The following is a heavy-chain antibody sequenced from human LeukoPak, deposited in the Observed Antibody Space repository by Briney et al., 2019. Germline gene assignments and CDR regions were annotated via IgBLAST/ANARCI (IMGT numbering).Heavy chain of an antibody. CDR1: GGSISSYY. V-gene: IGHV4-59*01. D-gene: IGHD3-22*01. CDR3: ARGDSSGYYARGFQH. Sequence: SETLSLTCTVSGGSISSYYWSWIRQPPGKGLEWIGYIYYSGSTNYNPSLKSRVTISVDTSKNQFSLKLSSVTAADTAVYYCARGDSSGYYARGFQHWGQGTLVTVSS. J-gene: IGHJ1*01. CDR2: IYYSGST.